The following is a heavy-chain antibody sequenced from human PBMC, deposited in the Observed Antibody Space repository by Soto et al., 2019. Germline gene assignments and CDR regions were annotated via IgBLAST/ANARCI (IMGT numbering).Heavy chain of an antibody. CDR1: GYSFTSYW. CDR2: IYPGDSDT. Sequence: PGESLKISCKGSGYSFTSYWIGWVRQMPGKGLEWVGIIYPGDSDTRYSPSFQGQVTISADKSISTAYMQWSSLKASDTAMYYCARRLGPGYSSGWYVGGMDVWGQGTPVTVSS. J-gene: IGHJ6*02. CDR3: ARRLGPGYSSGWYVGGMDV. V-gene: IGHV5-51*01. D-gene: IGHD6-19*01.